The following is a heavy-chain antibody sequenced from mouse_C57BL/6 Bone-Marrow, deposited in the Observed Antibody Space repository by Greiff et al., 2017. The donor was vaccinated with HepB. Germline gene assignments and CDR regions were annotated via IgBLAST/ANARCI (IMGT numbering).Heavy chain of an antibody. D-gene: IGHD1-1*01. CDR2: IYPRSGNT. CDR3: ARWNYYGSSLFAY. J-gene: IGHJ3*01. Sequence: QVQLQQSGAELARPGASVKLSCKASGYTFTSYGISWVKQRTGQGLEWIGEIYPRSGNTYYNEKFKGKATLTADKSSSTAYMELRSLTSEDSAVYFCARWNYYGSSLFAYWAKGLWSLSLQ. CDR1: GYTFTSYG. V-gene: IGHV1-81*01.